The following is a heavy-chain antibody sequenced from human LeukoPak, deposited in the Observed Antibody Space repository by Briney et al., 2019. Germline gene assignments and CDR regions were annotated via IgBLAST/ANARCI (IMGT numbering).Heavy chain of an antibody. V-gene: IGHV4-59*01. J-gene: IGHJ4*02. D-gene: IGHD3-3*01. Sequence: PSETLSLTCSVSGASLSSCYWGWIRQSPGKGLEWLGYISDTGKTDYNPSLKSRGTLSLDTSKNQFSLRLTSVTAADTAVYYCVTGYYEPFDNWGQGTLVTVSS. CDR1: GASLSSCY. CDR3: VTGYYEPFDN. CDR2: ISDTGKT.